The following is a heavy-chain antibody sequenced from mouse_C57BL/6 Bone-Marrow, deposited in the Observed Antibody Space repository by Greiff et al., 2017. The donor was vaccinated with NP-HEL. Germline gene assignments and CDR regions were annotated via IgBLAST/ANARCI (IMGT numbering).Heavy chain of an antibody. J-gene: IGHJ3*01. CDR3: AFYDYDGMAY. CDR1: GYTFTTYP. D-gene: IGHD2-4*01. V-gene: IGHV1-47*01. CDR2: FHPYNDDT. Sequence: QVQLQQSGAELVKPGASVKMSCKASGYTFTTYPIEWMKQNPGKSLEWIGNFHPYNDDTKYNEQFKGKATFTVEKSSSTVYLELSRLTSYVSAVYYCAFYDYDGMAYWGQGTLVTVSA.